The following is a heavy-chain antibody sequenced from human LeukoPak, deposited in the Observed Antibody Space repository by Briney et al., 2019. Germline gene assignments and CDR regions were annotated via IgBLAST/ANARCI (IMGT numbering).Heavy chain of an antibody. J-gene: IGHJ4*02. CDR2: IIPILGIA. CDR3: ARELEYYYGSGSSHLATFDY. V-gene: IGHV1-69*04. CDR1: GGTFSSYA. D-gene: IGHD3-10*01. Sequence: SVKVSCKASGGTFSSYAISWVRQAPGQGLEWMGRIIPILGIANYAQKFQGRVTITADKSTSTAYMELSSLRSEDTAVYYCARELEYYYGSGSSHLATFDYWGQGTLVTVSS.